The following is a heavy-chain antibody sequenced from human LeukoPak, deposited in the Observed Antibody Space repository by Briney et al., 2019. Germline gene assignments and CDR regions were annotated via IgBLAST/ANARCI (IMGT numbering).Heavy chain of an antibody. D-gene: IGHD1-14*01. Sequence: ASVKVSCKASGYTFISYLIHWVRQAPGARLEWMGMIDPSGGSTNYAQKFQVRVTMTRDLSTSTVYMELSSLRSEDTAVYYCARGFGSPEFKLDYWGQGTLVTVSS. CDR2: IDPSGGST. CDR1: GYTFISYL. J-gene: IGHJ4*02. CDR3: ARGFGSPEFKLDY. V-gene: IGHV1-46*01.